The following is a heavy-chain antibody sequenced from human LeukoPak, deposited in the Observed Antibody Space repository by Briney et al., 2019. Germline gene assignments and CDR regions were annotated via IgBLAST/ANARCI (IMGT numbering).Heavy chain of an antibody. CDR3: AERDAAGLDY. CDR2: ISGNGGTT. V-gene: IGHV3-23*01. CDR1: GFTFSYYG. Sequence: GGSLRLSCAASGFTFSYYGMTWVRQAPGKGLEWVSGISGNGGTTYYADSVKGRFTISRDNSKNTLYLQMNSLRAEDTAVYYCAERDAAGLDYWGQGTLVTVSS. J-gene: IGHJ4*02. D-gene: IGHD6-13*01.